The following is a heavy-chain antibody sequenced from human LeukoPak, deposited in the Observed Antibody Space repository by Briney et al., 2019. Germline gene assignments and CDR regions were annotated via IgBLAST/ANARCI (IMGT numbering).Heavy chain of an antibody. D-gene: IGHD3-10*01. CDR1: GGSISGYY. V-gene: IGHV4-59*08. CDR3: ARHASTYYGSLDY. Sequence: SETLSLTCTVSGGSISGYYWSWIRQPPGKGLEWIGFVFSSGSTNYNPSLKSRVTISVDTSKNHFSLRLTSVTAADTAVYHCARHASTYYGSLDYWGQGTLVTVSS. J-gene: IGHJ4*02. CDR2: VFSSGST.